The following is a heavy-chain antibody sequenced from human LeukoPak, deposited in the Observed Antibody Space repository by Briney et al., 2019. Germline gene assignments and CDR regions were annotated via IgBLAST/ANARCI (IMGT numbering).Heavy chain of an antibody. Sequence: PGGTLRLSCVASGFTFSSYGMFWVRQAPGKGLEWVSAISGSGGRTYYADSVKGRFTISRDNSKNTLYLQMSSLRAEDTAIYYCARSRETSQYYYDNIPDYWGQGTLVTVSS. CDR3: ARSRETSQYYYDNIPDY. CDR2: ISGSGGRT. V-gene: IGHV3-23*01. D-gene: IGHD3-22*01. CDR1: GFTFSSYG. J-gene: IGHJ4*02.